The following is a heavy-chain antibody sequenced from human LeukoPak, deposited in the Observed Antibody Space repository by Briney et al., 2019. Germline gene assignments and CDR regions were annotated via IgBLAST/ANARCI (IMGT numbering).Heavy chain of an antibody. V-gene: IGHV3-74*01. CDR2: IKSDGTDT. D-gene: IGHD2-21*01. CDR3: ARDIAGRAY. Sequence: PGGSLRLSCAASGFTFSSYWMDWVRQAPGKGLMWVSRIKSDGTDTGYADSVKGRFTISRDNAKNTLYLQINSLRVEDTGVYYCARDIAGRAYWGQGTLVTVSS. CDR1: GFTFSSYW. J-gene: IGHJ4*02.